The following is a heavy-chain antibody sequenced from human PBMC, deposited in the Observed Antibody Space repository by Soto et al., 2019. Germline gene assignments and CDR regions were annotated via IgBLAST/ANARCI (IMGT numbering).Heavy chain of an antibody. V-gene: IGHV1-46*01. D-gene: IGHD6-19*01. Sequence: QVQLVQSGAEVKKPGASVKVSCKASGYTFINYYMHWVRQAPGQGLEWMGIINPNGGSTTYAQKFQGRVTLTRDTSTKTVNMELSSLRSEDTAVYYCAREKWLVRRNDPFDIWGQGTMVTVSS. CDR2: INPNGGST. CDR3: AREKWLVRRNDPFDI. CDR1: GYTFINYY. J-gene: IGHJ3*02.